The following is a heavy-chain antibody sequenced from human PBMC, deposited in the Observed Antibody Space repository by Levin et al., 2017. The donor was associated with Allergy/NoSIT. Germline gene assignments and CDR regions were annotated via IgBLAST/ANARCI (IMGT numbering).Heavy chain of an antibody. Sequence: SQTLSLTCTVSGGSVSSGPYYWSWIRQPPGEGLEWIGYISYSAGSNYHPSVKSRVAISLDTSKNHFSLKLTSVTAADTAVYYCARGRKEGNTGYDFVYWGQGTLVTVSS. CDR1: GGSVSSGPYY. J-gene: IGHJ4*02. V-gene: IGHV4-61*03. CDR3: ARGRKEGNTGYDFVY. CDR2: ISYSAGS. D-gene: IGHD3-16*01.